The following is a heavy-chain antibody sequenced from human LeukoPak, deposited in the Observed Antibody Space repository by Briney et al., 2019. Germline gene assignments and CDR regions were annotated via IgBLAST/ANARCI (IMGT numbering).Heavy chain of an antibody. Sequence: GRSLRLSCVASGFTFSSYSMNWVRQAPGKGLEWVSSISSSSSYIYYADSVKGRFTISRDNAKNSLYLQMNSLRAEDTAVYYCARGGYYYDSSGYYWGQGTLVTVSS. V-gene: IGHV3-21*01. CDR2: ISSSSSYI. J-gene: IGHJ4*02. CDR1: GFTFSSYS. CDR3: ARGGYYYDSSGYY. D-gene: IGHD3-22*01.